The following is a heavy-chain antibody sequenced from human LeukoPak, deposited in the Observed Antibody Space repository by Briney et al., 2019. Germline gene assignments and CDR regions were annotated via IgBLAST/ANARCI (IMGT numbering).Heavy chain of an antibody. J-gene: IGHJ4*02. CDR3: VRGGSGSYNMFDY. Sequence: GGSLRLSCAASGFTFSSYSMNWVRQAPGKGLEWVSSISSSSSYIYYADSVKGRFTISRDNAKNSLYLQMNSLRAEDTAVYYCVRGGSGSYNMFDYWGQGTLVTVSS. D-gene: IGHD1-26*01. CDR2: ISSSSSYI. CDR1: GFTFSSYS. V-gene: IGHV3-21*01.